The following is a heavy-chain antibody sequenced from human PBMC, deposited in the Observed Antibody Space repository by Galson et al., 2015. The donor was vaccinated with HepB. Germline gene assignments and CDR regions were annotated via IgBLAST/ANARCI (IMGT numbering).Heavy chain of an antibody. Sequence: SVKVSCKASGYTFTSYGISWVRQAPGQGLEWMGWISAYYGNTNYAQKLQGRVTMTTDTSTSTAYMELRSLRSDDTAVYYCAIRNVAGTDDAFDIWGQGTMVTVSS. J-gene: IGHJ3*02. V-gene: IGHV1-18*01. CDR3: AIRNVAGTDDAFDI. CDR1: GYTFTSYG. CDR2: ISAYYGNT. D-gene: IGHD6-19*01.